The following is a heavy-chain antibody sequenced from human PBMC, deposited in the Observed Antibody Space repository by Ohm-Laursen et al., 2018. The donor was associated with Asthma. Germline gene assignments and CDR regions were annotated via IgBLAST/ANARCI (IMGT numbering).Heavy chain of an antibody. V-gene: IGHV1-69*13. J-gene: IGHJ4*02. CDR1: GGTFSNYV. Sequence: VKISCKPSGGTFSNYVIGWVRQAPGQGLEWMGGINSVFATTDYGQKFRGRVTITADESTATVYMELSSLRSDDTALYYCGRKRGSCITSTCYSLDFWGQGTLITVSS. CDR3: GRKRGSCITSTCYSLDF. D-gene: IGHD2-15*01. CDR2: INSVFATT.